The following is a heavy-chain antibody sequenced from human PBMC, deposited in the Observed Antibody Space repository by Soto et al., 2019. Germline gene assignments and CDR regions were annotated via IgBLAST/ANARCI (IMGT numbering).Heavy chain of an antibody. D-gene: IGHD3-10*01. J-gene: IGHJ5*02. CDR1: GFTFSSYW. CDR2: IDSDESTT. Sequence: GGSLRLSCAASGFTFSSYWMHWVRQAPGEGLVWASRIDSDESTTSYADSVKGRFAISRDNAKKTVYLQMNSLRAEDTAVYYCARDTYFYGSGSYGPWGQGT. CDR3: ARDTYFYGSGSYGP. V-gene: IGHV3-74*01.